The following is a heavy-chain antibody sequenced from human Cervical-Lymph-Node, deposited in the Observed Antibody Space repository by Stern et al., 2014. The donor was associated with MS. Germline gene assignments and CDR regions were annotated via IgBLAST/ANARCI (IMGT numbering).Heavy chain of an antibody. CDR2: IIPIFGTA. CDR1: GGTFSSYA. CDR3: ASDSYGSGSYYFDY. V-gene: IGHV1-69*01. J-gene: IGHJ4*02. Sequence: VQLVESGAEVKKPGSSVKVSCKASGGTFSSYAISWVRQAPGQGLEWMGGIIPIFGTANYAQKFQGRVTITADESTSTAYIELSSLRSEDTAVYYCASDSYGSGSYYFDYWGQGTLVTVSS. D-gene: IGHD3-10*01.